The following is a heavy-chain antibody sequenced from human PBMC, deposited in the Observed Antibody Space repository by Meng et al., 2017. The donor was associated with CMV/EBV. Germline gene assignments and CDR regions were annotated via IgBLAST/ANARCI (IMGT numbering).Heavy chain of an antibody. CDR2: ISIGSTSI. V-gene: IGHV3-21*01. Sequence: GESLKISCAASGFTFSSYSMNWVRQAPGKGLEWVSSISIGSTSIYYADSLKGRFTISRDNAKNSLYLQMNSLRAEDTAVYYCAGEISGYEGYFQHWGQGTLVTVSS. J-gene: IGHJ1*01. CDR3: AGEISGYEGYFQH. D-gene: IGHD5-12*01. CDR1: GFTFSSYS.